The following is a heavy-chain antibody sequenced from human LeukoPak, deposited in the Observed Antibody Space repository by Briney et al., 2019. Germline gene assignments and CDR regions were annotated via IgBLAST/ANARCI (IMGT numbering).Heavy chain of an antibody. CDR1: GGSINGGSYY. CDR2: IFTTGST. V-gene: IGHV4-61*09. CDR3: ARYRATYCSGGSCYFPHFDY. Sequence: SETLSLTCSVSGGSINGGSYYWSWIRQPAGKPLEWIGHIFTTGSTSYNPSLRTRVTISEDSSTDQFSLKLRSVTAADTAVYYCARYRATYCSGGSCYFPHFDYWGQGTLVTVSS. J-gene: IGHJ4*02. D-gene: IGHD2-15*01.